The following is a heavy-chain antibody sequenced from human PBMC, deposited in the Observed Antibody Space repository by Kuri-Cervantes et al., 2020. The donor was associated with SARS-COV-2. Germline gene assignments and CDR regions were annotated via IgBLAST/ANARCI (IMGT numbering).Heavy chain of an antibody. CDR1: GFTFDDYA. D-gene: IGHD1-1*01. CDR3: VRDGDHWNFDY. Sequence: LSLTCAASGFTFDDYAMHWVRQAPGKGLVWVSRINPDGSYTNNADSVKGRFTLSRDNAKNMLLLQMNSLRAEDTAVYYCVRDGDHWNFDYWGQGTLVTVSS. V-gene: IGHV3-74*01. J-gene: IGHJ4*02. CDR2: INPDGSYT.